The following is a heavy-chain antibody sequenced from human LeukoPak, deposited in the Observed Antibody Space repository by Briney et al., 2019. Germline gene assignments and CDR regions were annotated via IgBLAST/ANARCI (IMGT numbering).Heavy chain of an antibody. V-gene: IGHV1-24*01. D-gene: IGHD6-19*01. CDR1: GYTFTSYG. Sequence: ASVKVSCKASGYTFTSYGISWVRQAPGKGLEWMGGFDPEDGETIYAQKFQGRVTMTEDTSTDTAYMELSSLRSEDTAVYYCATLRPRSLMSSSGWRPKRGDAFDIWGQGTMVTVSS. J-gene: IGHJ3*02. CDR2: FDPEDGET. CDR3: ATLRPRSLMSSSGWRPKRGDAFDI.